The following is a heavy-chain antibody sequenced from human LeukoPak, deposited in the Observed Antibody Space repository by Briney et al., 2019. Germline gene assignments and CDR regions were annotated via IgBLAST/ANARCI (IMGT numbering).Heavy chain of an antibody. J-gene: IGHJ3*02. CDR3: ARDGPYDSSGYYSRGAFDI. V-gene: IGHV4-4*02. CDR2: IYHSGST. D-gene: IGHD3-22*01. Sequence: SETLSLTCAVSGGSISSSNWWSWVRQPPGKGLEWIGEIYHSGSTNYNPSLKSRVTISVDKSKNQFSLKLSSVTAADTAVYYCARDGPYDSSGYYSRGAFDIWGQGTMVTVSS. CDR1: GGSISSSNW.